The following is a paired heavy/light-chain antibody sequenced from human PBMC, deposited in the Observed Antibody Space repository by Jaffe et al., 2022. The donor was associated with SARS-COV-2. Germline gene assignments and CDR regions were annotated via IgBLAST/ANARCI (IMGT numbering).Heavy chain of an antibody. CDR1: GFTFNFYS. CDR3: ARDGPRPSLAENFDY. Sequence: EVQLVESGGGLVKPGGSLRLSCAASGFTFNFYSMNWVRQAPGKGLEWVSSISGSGLFIHSADSLKGRFTISRDNAKNSLYLQMNSLRAEDTAVYYCARDGPRPSLAENFDYWGQGTLVTVSS. CDR2: ISGSGLFI. V-gene: IGHV3-21*01. J-gene: IGHJ4*02.
Light chain of an antibody. Sequence: EIVMTQSPATLSVSPGERATLSCRASQSVSSNLAWYQQKPGQAPRLLIYDASTRATGIPVRFSGSGSGTEFTLTISSLQSEDFAVYYCQQFNDWPRTFGQGTKVEI. CDR3: QQFNDWPRT. J-gene: IGKJ1*01. V-gene: IGKV3-15*01. CDR2: DAS. CDR1: QSVSSN.